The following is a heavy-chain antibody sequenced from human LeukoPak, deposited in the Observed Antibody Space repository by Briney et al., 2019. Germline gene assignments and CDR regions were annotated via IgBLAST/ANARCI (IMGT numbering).Heavy chain of an antibody. CDR2: ISSDGSGT. CDR3: APAYWSGYTN. V-gene: IGHV3-74*01. J-gene: IGHJ4*02. Sequence: GGSLRLSCTASGFTFSSYWMHWVRQAPGKGPVWVSRISSDGSGTNYADSVRGRFTISRDNAKNTLYLQMNSLRAEDTAVYYCAPAYWSGYTNWGWGTLVTVSS. D-gene: IGHD3-3*01. CDR1: GFTFSSYW.